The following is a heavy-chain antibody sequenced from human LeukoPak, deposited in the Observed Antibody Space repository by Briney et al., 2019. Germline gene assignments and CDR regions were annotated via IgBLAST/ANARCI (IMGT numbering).Heavy chain of an antibody. Sequence: ASVKVSCKASGYTFTNYHISWVRQAPGQGLEWMGWISGYNGNTNYAQKLQGRVTMTTDTSTSTAYMELRSLRSDDTAVYYCARNPSSSWYGLGYYYYYMDVWGNGTAVTISS. CDR3: ARNPSSSWYGLGYYYYYMDV. D-gene: IGHD6-13*01. CDR2: ISGYNGNT. V-gene: IGHV1-18*01. J-gene: IGHJ6*03. CDR1: GYTFTNYH.